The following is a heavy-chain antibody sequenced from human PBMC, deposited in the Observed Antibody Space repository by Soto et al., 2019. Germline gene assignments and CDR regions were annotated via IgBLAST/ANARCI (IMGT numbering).Heavy chain of an antibody. J-gene: IGHJ1*01. CDR3: AKGPWELRNFAWLFFH. CDR1: GYTFTKYY. Sequence: QVLLVQSGAEVTKPGASVKVSCKASGYTFTKYYIHWVRQAPGQGLEWMGVINPSDGSTTYSQRFQGRVTMTSDTSTSTVHMELSSLRSEDTAMFYCAKGPWELRNFAWLFFHWGQGTLVTVSS. V-gene: IGHV1-46*01. D-gene: IGHD3-9*01. CDR2: INPSDGST.